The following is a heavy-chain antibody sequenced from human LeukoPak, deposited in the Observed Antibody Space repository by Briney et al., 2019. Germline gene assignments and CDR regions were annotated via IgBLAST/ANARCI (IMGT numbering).Heavy chain of an antibody. D-gene: IGHD3-3*01. J-gene: IGHJ3*02. CDR1: GFTFSNAW. Sequence: PGGSLRLSCAASGFTFSNAWMSWVRQAPGKGREWVVRIKSKTDGGTTDYAAPVKGRFTISRDDSKNTLSMQMNSLKIEDTAVYYCTSNLYYDFWSGYLDAFDIWGQGTMVTVSS. V-gene: IGHV3-15*01. CDR3: TSNLYYDFWSGYLDAFDI. CDR2: IKSKTDGGTT.